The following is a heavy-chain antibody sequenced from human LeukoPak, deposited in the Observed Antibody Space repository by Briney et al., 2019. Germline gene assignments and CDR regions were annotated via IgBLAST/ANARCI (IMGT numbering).Heavy chain of an antibody. CDR3: ASVDSGSYSYDY. CDR2: ISTSSSYI. J-gene: IGHJ4*02. D-gene: IGHD1-26*01. V-gene: IGHV3-21*01. Sequence: GGSLRLSCAASGFTFSSYWMSWVRQAPGKGLEWVSFISTSSSYIYYADSVKGRFTISRDNAKNSLYLEMNSLRAEDTAVYYCASVDSGSYSYDYWGQGTLVTVSS. CDR1: GFTFSSYW.